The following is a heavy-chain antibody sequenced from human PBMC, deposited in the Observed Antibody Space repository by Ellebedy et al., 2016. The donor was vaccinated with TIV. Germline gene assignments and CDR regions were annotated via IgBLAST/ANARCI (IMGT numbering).Heavy chain of an antibody. J-gene: IGHJ4*02. D-gene: IGHD6-6*01. V-gene: IGHV3-9*01. Sequence: GGSLRLSXAASGFTFDDYAMHWVRQPPGKGLEWVSGIRWNSGTTDHADFVKGRFTISRDNAKNSLYLQTTRLRADDTAFYYCARDLRITARDYYLDYWGQGTLVTDSS. CDR2: IRWNSGTT. CDR1: GFTFDDYA. CDR3: ARDLRITARDYYLDY.